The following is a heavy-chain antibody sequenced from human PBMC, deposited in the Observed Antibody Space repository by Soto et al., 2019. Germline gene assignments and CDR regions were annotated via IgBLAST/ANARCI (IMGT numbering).Heavy chain of an antibody. J-gene: IGHJ6*02. Sequence: SGPTLVNPTQTLTLTCTFSGFSLSTSGMCVSWIRKPPGKALEWLALIDRDDDKYYSTSLKTRLTISKDTSKNQVVLTMTNMDPVDTATYYCARAPHLVYYDSSGYLGSNYYYGMDVWGQGTTVTVSS. V-gene: IGHV2-70*01. CDR3: ARAPHLVYYDSSGYLGSNYYYGMDV. CDR2: IDRDDDK. D-gene: IGHD3-22*01. CDR1: GFSLSTSGMC.